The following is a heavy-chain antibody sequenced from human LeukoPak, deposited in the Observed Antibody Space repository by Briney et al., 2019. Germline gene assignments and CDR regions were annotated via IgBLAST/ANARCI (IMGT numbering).Heavy chain of an antibody. CDR3: ARGGMRRPYDC. J-gene: IGHJ4*02. Sequence: GGSLRLSCAVSGFTVSSNYMSWVRQAPGKGLERVSVIYDIGNTYYADSVKGRFTISRDTSKNTVYLQMNSLRAEDTAVYYCARGGMRRPYDCWGQGALVTVSS. CDR2: IYDIGNT. D-gene: IGHD1-14*01. V-gene: IGHV3-53*01. CDR1: GFTVSSNY.